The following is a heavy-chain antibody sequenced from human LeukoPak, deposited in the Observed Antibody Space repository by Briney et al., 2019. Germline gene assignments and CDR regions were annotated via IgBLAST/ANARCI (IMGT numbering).Heavy chain of an antibody. Sequence: GGSLRPSCAASGFTFSNYDMHWVRHATGKGLEWVSAIGTAGDTYYPGSVKGRFTISRENAKNSLYLQMNSLRAGDTAVYYCVRVKKSYSGYDTYYFDYWGQGTLVTVSS. V-gene: IGHV3-13*04. J-gene: IGHJ4*02. CDR1: GFTFSNYD. CDR3: VRVKKSYSGYDTYYFDY. CDR2: IGTAGDT. D-gene: IGHD5-12*01.